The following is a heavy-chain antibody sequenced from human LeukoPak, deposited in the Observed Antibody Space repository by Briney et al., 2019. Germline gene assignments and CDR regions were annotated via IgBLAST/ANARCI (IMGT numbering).Heavy chain of an antibody. CDR1: GYSFTSYW. CDR2: IYPGDSDT. D-gene: IGHD3-10*01. CDR3: ARVPYYYGSGSYRSSDYYYYYMDV. Sequence: GESLKISCKGSGYSFTSYWIGWVRQMPGKGLEWMGIIYPGDSDTRYSPSFQGQVTISADKSISTAYLQWSSLKASDTAMYYCARVPYYYGSGSYRSSDYYYYYMDVWGKGTTVIVSS. V-gene: IGHV5-51*01. J-gene: IGHJ6*03.